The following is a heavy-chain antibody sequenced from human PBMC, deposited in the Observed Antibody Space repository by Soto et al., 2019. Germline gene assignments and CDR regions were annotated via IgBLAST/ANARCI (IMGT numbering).Heavy chain of an antibody. D-gene: IGHD2-15*01. V-gene: IGHV4-39*02. J-gene: IGHJ4*02. CDR2: IYYSGTT. CDR1: GDSITSNSYF. CDR3: ARERGYCSGGSCPVDY. Sequence: PSETLSLTCTVSGDSITSNSYFWALIRQPPGKGLEWIGSIYYSGTTYYNPSLKSRVTISVDRSKNQFSLKLSSVTAADTAVYYCARERGYCSGGSCPVDYWGQGTLVT.